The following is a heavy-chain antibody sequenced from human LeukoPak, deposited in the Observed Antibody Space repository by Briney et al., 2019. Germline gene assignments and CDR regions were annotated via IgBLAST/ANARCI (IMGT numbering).Heavy chain of an antibody. CDR1: GYTFTSYG. J-gene: IGHJ4*02. V-gene: IGHV1-3*01. Sequence: ASVKVTCKACGYTFTSYGISWVRQAPGQRLEWMGWINAGNDNTKYLQKFQGRVTITRDTSASTAYMDLSSLRSEDTAVYYCARGSLSSRDFDYWGQGTLVTVSS. CDR3: ARGSLSSRDFDY. D-gene: IGHD6-13*01. CDR2: INAGNDNT.